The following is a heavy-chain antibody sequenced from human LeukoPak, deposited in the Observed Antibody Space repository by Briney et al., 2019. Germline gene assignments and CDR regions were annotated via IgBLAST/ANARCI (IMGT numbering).Heavy chain of an antibody. V-gene: IGHV3-11*06. CDR1: GFTFSHYN. J-gene: IGHJ4*02. CDR3: ARVNHTSSGLFAY. D-gene: IGHD3-22*01. Sequence: GGSLRLSCAASGFTFSHYNMSWIRQAPGKGLEWVSYIGSSSSNINYADSVKGRFTVSRDNAKNSLYLQMNSLRAEDTAVYYCARVNHTSSGLFAYWGQGTLVTVSS. CDR2: IGSSSSNI.